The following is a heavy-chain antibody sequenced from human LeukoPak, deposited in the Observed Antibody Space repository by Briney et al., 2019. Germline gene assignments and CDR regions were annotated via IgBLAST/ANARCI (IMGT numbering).Heavy chain of an antibody. J-gene: IGHJ4*02. CDR3: ARRAMIAAAGTGFDY. CDR1: GGSISSSSYY. CDR2: IYYSGST. V-gene: IGHV4-39*01. D-gene: IGHD6-13*01. Sequence: SETLSLTCTVSGGSISSSSYYWGWIRQPPGQGLEWIGSIYYSGSTYYNPSLKSRVTISVDTSKNQFSLKLSSVTAADTAVYYCARRAMIAAAGTGFDYWGQGTLVTVSS.